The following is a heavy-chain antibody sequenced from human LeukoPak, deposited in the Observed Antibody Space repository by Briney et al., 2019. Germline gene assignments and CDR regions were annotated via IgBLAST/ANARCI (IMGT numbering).Heavy chain of an antibody. Sequence: GGSLRLSSAAPRFTFSSYGMYWGCQAPGKGLEWVAVIRYVGSDKYYADSVKGRFTISRDNSQNTMYLQMNSLRVEDTAVYYCVRENDYALDYWGQGTLVTVSS. CDR3: VRENDYALDY. CDR1: RFTFSSYG. D-gene: IGHD4-17*01. CDR2: IRYVGSDK. J-gene: IGHJ4*02. V-gene: IGHV3-30*12.